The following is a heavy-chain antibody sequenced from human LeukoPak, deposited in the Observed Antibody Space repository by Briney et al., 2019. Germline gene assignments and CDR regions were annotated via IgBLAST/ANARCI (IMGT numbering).Heavy chain of an antibody. D-gene: IGHD4-17*01. V-gene: IGHV1-18*01. J-gene: IGHJ4*02. CDR3: ARSYTYGDYGDY. CDR1: GYTFTSYG. Sequence: ASVKVSCKASGYTFTSYGISWVRQAPGQGLEGMGWISAYNGNTNYAQKLQGRVTMTTDTSTSTAYMELRSLRSDDTAVYYCARSYTYGDYGDYWGQGTLVTVSS. CDR2: ISAYNGNT.